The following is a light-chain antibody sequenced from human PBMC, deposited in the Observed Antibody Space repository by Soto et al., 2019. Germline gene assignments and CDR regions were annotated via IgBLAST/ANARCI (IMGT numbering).Light chain of an antibody. J-gene: IGKJ4*01. CDR2: KAS. CDR3: QQYNSYPLT. Sequence: DIQMTQSPSTLSASVGDRVTITCRASQSISSWLAWYQQKPGKAPKLLIYKASSLESGVPSRFSGSGSGTEFTLYISSLQPDDFATYYCQQYNSYPLTFGGGTKVEIK. V-gene: IGKV1-5*03. CDR1: QSISSW.